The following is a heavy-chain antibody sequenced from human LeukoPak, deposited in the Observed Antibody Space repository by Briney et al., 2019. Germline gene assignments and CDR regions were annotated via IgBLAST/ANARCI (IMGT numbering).Heavy chain of an antibody. V-gene: IGHV3-48*02. J-gene: IGHJ4*02. CDR2: IISDSSAI. CDR1: GFTFSSYS. CDR3: ARAPLVRGLIPPFDY. D-gene: IGHD3-10*01. Sequence: GGSLRLSCAASGFTFSSYSMNWVRQAPGKGLEWVSFIISDSSAIYYTDSVKGRFTISRDNAENSLYLQMNSLRDEDTAVYYCARAPLVRGLIPPFDYWGQGTLVSVSS.